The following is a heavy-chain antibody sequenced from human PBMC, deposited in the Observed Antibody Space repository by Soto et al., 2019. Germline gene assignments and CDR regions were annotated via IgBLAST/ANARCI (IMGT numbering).Heavy chain of an antibody. Sequence: SVKVSCRAAGGTCTIYAISWVRQAPGQGLEWMGGIIPIFGTANYAQKFQGRVTITADESTSTAYMELSSLRSEDTAVYYCARDSRIWGQVTLVTVSS. D-gene: IGHD2-15*01. CDR3: ARDSRI. CDR2: IIPIFGTA. CDR1: GGTCTIYA. J-gene: IGHJ4*02. V-gene: IGHV1-69*13.